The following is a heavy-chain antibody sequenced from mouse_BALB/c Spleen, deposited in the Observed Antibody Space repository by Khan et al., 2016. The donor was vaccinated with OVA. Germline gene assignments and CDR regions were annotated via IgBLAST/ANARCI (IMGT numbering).Heavy chain of an antibody. Sequence: EVELVESGGGLVKPGGSLKLSCAASGFTFGSFAMSWVRQSPEKRLEWVAEISSGGGYTYYPDSVTGRFTLPRDNAKKPLILQKSRLRSEDTAMDYLARDCVVEGAPYYYGLDYWGQGTSVTVSS. J-gene: IGHJ4*01. CDR3: ARDCVVEGAPYYYGLDY. V-gene: IGHV5-9-4*01. CDR1: GFTFGSFA. CDR2: ISSGGGYT.